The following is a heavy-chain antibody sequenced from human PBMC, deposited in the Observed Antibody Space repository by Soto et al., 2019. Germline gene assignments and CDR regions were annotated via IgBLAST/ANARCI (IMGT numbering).Heavy chain of an antibody. CDR1: GGTFSSYA. CDR3: GFGYGNYYYYGMDV. Sequence: SVKVSCKASGGTFSSYAISWVRQAPGQGLEWMGGIIPIFGTANYAQKFQGRVTITADESTSTAYMELSSLRSEDTAVYYCGFGYGNYYYYGMDVWGQGTTVTVS. D-gene: IGHD5-18*01. J-gene: IGHJ6*02. CDR2: IIPIFGTA. V-gene: IGHV1-69*13.